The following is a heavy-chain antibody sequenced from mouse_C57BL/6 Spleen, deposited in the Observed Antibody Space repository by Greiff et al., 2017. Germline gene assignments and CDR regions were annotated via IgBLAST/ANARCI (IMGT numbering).Heavy chain of an antibody. CDR2: IDPEDGDT. V-gene: IGHV14-1*01. J-gene: IGHJ4*01. CDR3: TRAETGPMDY. D-gene: IGHD3-3*01. Sequence: EVQLQQSGAELVRPGASVKLSCTASGFNIQDYYMHWVKQRPEQGLEWIGRIDPEDGDTEYAPKFQGKATMTADTSSNTAYLQRSRLTTEDTAVYYWTRAETGPMDYGGQGTSVTVSS. CDR1: GFNIQDYY.